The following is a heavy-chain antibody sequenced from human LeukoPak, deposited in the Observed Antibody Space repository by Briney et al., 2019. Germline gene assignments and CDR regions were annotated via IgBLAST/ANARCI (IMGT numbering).Heavy chain of an antibody. Sequence: SETLSLTCTVSGGSISSYYWSWIRQPPGKGLEWIGYIYYSGSTNYNPSLKSRVTISVDTSKNQFSLKLSSVTAADTAVYYCARDRRNYYYGMDVWGQGTTVTVSS. V-gene: IGHV4-59*01. CDR1: GGSISSYY. CDR3: ARDRRNYYYGMDV. CDR2: IYYSGST. J-gene: IGHJ6*02.